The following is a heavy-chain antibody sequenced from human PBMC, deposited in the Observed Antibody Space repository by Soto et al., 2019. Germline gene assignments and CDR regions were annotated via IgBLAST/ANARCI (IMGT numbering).Heavy chain of an antibody. J-gene: IGHJ4*02. CDR1: GGTFNTYA. Sequence: QVQLVQSGAEMKKPGSSVNVSCQSSGGTFNTYAMNWVRQAPGHGPEWMGDICPMFGAANCAPKFQGRGTIAADESTGTSSMQLSSLTSADTGLSFRAREVQVHTPAFVYWGQGTLVTVSS. D-gene: IGHD3-10*01. V-gene: IGHV1-69*19. CDR3: AREVQVHTPAFVY. CDR2: ICPMFGAA.